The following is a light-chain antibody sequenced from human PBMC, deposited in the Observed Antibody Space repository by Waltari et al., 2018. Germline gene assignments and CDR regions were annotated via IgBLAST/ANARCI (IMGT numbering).Light chain of an antibody. Sequence: QLVLTQSPSASASLGASVKLTCTLSSGHSSNIVAWHQQKPAKGTRYLMKVNSDGSHTKGDEIPDRFAGSSSGSERYLTISSLQSEDEADYYCQTGGHGTWVFGGGTKLTVV. J-gene: IGLJ3*02. V-gene: IGLV4-69*01. CDR1: SGHSSNI. CDR2: VNSDGSH. CDR3: QTGGHGTWV.